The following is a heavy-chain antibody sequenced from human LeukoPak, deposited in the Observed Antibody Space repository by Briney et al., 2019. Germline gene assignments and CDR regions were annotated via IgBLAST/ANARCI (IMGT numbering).Heavy chain of an antibody. V-gene: IGHV3-30*02. CDR3: AKGRVAVAGNTPYHYYGMDV. D-gene: IGHD6-19*01. J-gene: IGHJ6*02. Sequence: GGSLRLSCAASGFTFSSYGVHWVRQAPGKGLEWVAFIRYDGSNKYYADSVKGRFTISRDNSKNTLYLQMNSLRAEDTAVYYCAKGRVAVAGNTPYHYYGMDVWGQGTTVTVSS. CDR2: IRYDGSNK. CDR1: GFTFSSYG.